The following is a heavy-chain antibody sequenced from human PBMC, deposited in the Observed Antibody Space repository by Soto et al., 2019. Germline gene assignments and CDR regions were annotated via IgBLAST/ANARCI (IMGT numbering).Heavy chain of an antibody. Sequence: PGESLKISCSGSGYNFANYWIGWVRQMPGKGLEWMGIIYPSDSDTRYSPSFEGQVTISADRSISTAYLQWNSLKASDTAMYFCARGDSSDYSTATPADDWRHGTLVTVSS. D-gene: IGHD3-22*01. J-gene: IGHJ4*01. CDR1: GYNFANYW. V-gene: IGHV5-51*01. CDR2: IYPSDSDT. CDR3: ARGDSSDYSTATPADD.